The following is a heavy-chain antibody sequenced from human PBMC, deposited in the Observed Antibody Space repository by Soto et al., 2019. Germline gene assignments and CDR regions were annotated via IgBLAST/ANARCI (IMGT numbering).Heavy chain of an antibody. CDR2: FNPGGPGT. Sequence: QVQLVQSWAEVKEPGDSVRVTCKASGYTFTNYYIHWVRQAPGQGLEWMGIFNPGGPGTIYAQKCQGRLTMTRDTSTSTVYMDLSSLRSEDTAVYFCARRESYSSQYGMDFWGQGTTVTVSS. CDR3: ARRESYSSQYGMDF. V-gene: IGHV1-46*01. D-gene: IGHD3-16*01. J-gene: IGHJ6*02. CDR1: GYTFTNYY.